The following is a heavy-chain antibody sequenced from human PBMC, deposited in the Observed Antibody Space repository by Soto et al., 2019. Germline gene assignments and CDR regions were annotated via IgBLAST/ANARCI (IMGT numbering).Heavy chain of an antibody. CDR1: GYTFTTYY. J-gene: IGHJ6*04. V-gene: IGHV1-46*01. Sequence: ASVKVSCKASGYTFTTYYMHWVRQAPGQGLEWMGTIIPSGGNTSYAQKFQGRVTMTRDTSTSTAYMELSSLTSDDTAVYYCARTLAPFYYYYGMDVWGKGTTVTASP. CDR3: ARTLAPFYYYYGMDV. D-gene: IGHD3-3*02. CDR2: IIPSGGNT.